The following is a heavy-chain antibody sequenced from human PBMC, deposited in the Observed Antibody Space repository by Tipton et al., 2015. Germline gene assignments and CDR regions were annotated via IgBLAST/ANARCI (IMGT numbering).Heavy chain of an antibody. Sequence: TLSLTCTVSGGSISSSSYYWAWIRQPPGKGLEWIGSLYFSGSTYYNPSLKSRLTISIDRFKNQFSLKLSSVTAADTAVYYCASPSLPHDRGDYYFQSWGQGSLVTVSS. CDR2: LYFSGST. D-gene: IGHD2-21*02. CDR3: ASPSLPHDRGDYYFQS. J-gene: IGHJ4*02. CDR1: GGSISSSSYY. V-gene: IGHV4-39*01.